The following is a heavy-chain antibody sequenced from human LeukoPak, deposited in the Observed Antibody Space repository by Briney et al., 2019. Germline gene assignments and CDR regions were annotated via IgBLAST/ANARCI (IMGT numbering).Heavy chain of an antibody. CDR1: GFTFSSYG. V-gene: IGHV3-30*02. D-gene: IGHD6-13*01. J-gene: IGHJ4*02. Sequence: GGSLRLSCAASGFTFSSYGMHWVRQAPGKGLEWVAFIRYDGSNKYYADSVKGRLTISRDNSKNTLYLQMNSLRVEDTSLYYCAKALYISNWFYFDYWGQGTLVTVSS. CDR3: AKALYISNWFYFDY. CDR2: IRYDGSNK.